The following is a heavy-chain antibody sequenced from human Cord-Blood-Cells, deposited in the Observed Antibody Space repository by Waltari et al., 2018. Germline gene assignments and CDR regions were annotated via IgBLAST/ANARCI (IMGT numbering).Heavy chain of an antibody. Sequence: QVQLQESGPGLVKPSETLSLTCAVSGYSISSGYYWGWIRPPPGKGLEWIGSIYHSGSTYYNPSLKSRVTISVDTSKNQFSLKLSSVTAADTAVCYCARDGSLGGDAFDIWGQGTMVTVSS. CDR3: ARDGSLGGDAFDI. J-gene: IGHJ3*02. V-gene: IGHV4-38-2*02. D-gene: IGHD3-16*01. CDR1: GYSISSGYY. CDR2: IYHSGST.